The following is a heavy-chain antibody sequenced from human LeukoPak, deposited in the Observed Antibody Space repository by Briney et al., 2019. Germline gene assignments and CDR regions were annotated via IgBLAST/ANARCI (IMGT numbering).Heavy chain of an antibody. CDR3: ARTPSTSETAAGSFDY. D-gene: IGHD6-13*01. Sequence: ASVNVSCTASGYTFTSYGISWVRQAPGQGLEWMGWISAYNGNTNYAQKLQGRVTMTTDTSTSTAYMELRSLRSDDTAVYYCARTPSTSETAAGSFDYWGQGTLVTVSS. CDR1: GYTFTSYG. CDR2: ISAYNGNT. J-gene: IGHJ4*02. V-gene: IGHV1-18*01.